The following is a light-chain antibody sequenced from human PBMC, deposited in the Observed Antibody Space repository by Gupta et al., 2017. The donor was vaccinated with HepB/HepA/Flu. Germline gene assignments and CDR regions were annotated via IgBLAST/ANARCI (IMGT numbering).Light chain of an antibody. V-gene: IGLV1-40*01. Sequence: QSALTQPPSVSGAPGPRVTISCTGSSSNIGAGYDVHWYQQLPGTAPKLLIYNKNARPSGGPDRCSGSKSGTSAALAITGLQAEDEEEYYCQAYDNSRSGSVIFGGGTKLTVL. CDR1: SSNIGAGYD. CDR3: QAYDNSRSGSVI. CDR2: NKN. J-gene: IGLJ2*01.